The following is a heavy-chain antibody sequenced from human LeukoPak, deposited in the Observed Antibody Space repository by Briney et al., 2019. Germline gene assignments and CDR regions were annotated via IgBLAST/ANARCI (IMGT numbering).Heavy chain of an antibody. CDR2: ISYDGSNK. V-gene: IGHV3-30-3*01. D-gene: IGHD3-10*01. J-gene: IGHJ4*02. CDR1: GFTFSSYA. CDR3: ARDFSMVLDY. Sequence: GGSLRLSCAASGFTFSSYAMHWVRQAPGKGLEWVAVISYDGSNKYYADSVKGRFTISRDNSKNTLYLQMNSLRAEDTAAYYCARDFSMVLDYWGQGTLVTVSS.